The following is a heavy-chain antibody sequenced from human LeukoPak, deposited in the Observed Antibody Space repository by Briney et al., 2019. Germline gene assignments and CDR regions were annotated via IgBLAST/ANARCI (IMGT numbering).Heavy chain of an antibody. CDR3: AKDSPMTTVPGAFDI. CDR2: ISGSAGTT. V-gene: IGHV3-23*01. J-gene: IGHJ3*02. CDR1: GFTFSSYA. Sequence: TGGSLRLSCAASGFTFSSYAMSWVRQAPGKGLEWVSAISGSAGTTYYADSVKGRFTISRDNSKNTLYLQMNSLRAEDTAVYYCAKDSPMTTVPGAFDIWGQGTMVTVSS. D-gene: IGHD4-11*01.